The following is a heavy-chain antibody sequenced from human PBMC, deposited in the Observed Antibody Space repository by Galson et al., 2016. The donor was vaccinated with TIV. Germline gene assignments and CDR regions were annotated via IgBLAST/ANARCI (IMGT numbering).Heavy chain of an antibody. Sequence: SVKVSCKASGGTLSNDPITWVRQAPGQGLEWMGGIIPIAGISDNSQKFQGRVSITADVSTSTVYMELSSLRSEDTAVYYCARLTPCGGDCYYFDRWGQGTTVTVSS. CDR2: IIPIAGIS. D-gene: IGHD2-21*01. CDR1: GGTLSNDP. J-gene: IGHJ6*03. CDR3: ARLTPCGGDCYYFDR. V-gene: IGHV1-69*10.